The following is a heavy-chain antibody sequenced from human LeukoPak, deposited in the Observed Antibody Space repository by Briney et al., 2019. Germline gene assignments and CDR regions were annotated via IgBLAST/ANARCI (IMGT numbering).Heavy chain of an antibody. V-gene: IGHV3-7*01. Sequence: PGGSLRLSCAASGFTFSRYWMTWVRQAPGKGLEWVANIDQDGSEKFYVDSVKGRFIISRDNAKNLWYLQMNSLRAEDTALYYCARDQGAAGDYWGQGTLVTVSS. CDR3: ARDQGAAGDY. J-gene: IGHJ4*02. D-gene: IGHD6-13*01. CDR2: IDQDGSEK. CDR1: GFTFSRYW.